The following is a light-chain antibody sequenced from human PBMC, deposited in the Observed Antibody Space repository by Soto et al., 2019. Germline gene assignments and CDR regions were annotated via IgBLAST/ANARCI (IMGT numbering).Light chain of an antibody. CDR2: WAS. CDR1: QSVLYSSNNKNY. Sequence: DIVMTQSPDSLAVSLGERATINCKSSQSVLYSSNNKNYLAWYQQKPGQPPKLLIYWASTRESGVPDRCSGSGSETDFTLTIGSLQAEDVAVYYCWQYYSTPMYTFGQGTKLEIK. J-gene: IGKJ2*01. V-gene: IGKV4-1*01. CDR3: WQYYSTPMYT.